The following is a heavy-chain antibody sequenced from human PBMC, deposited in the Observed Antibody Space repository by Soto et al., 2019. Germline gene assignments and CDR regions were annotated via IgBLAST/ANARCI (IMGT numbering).Heavy chain of an antibody. J-gene: IGHJ4*02. CDR3: ASNYYDSSGYYYFDY. CDR2: ISAYNGNT. D-gene: IGHD3-22*01. CDR1: GYTFTSYA. V-gene: IGHV1-18*01. Sequence: GASVKVSCKASGYTFTSYAMHWVRQAPGQRLEWMGWISAYNGNTKYAQKLQGRVTMTTDTSTSTAYMELGSLRSDDTAVYYCASNYYDSSGYYYFDYWGQGTLVTVSS.